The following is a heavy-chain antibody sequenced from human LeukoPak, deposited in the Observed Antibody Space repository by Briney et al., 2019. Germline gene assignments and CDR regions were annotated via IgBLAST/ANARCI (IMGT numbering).Heavy chain of an antibody. CDR1: GGSISSYY. D-gene: IGHD6-13*01. V-gene: IGHV4-59*01. Sequence: PSETLSLTCTVSGGSISSYYWSWIRQPPGKGLEWIGYIYYSGCTNYNPSLKSRITISVDTSKNQFSLKLSSVTAADTAVYYCARDRVAAAGTGANYYYYGMDVWGQGTTVTVSS. J-gene: IGHJ6*02. CDR2: IYYSGCT. CDR3: ARDRVAAAGTGANYYYYGMDV.